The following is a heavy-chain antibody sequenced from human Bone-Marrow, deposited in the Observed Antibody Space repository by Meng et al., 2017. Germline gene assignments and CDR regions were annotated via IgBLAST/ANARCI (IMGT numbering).Heavy chain of an antibody. V-gene: IGHV3-15*01. J-gene: IGHJ4*02. CDR1: GFTFSNAW. Sequence: VQLVELWGGLVRSGGSHRLSCVASGFTFSNAWMSWVRQASGRGLEWVARIKSKTDGETPDYAAPVKGRFTISRDDSKNTLYLQMHSLKTEDTAVYYCNWNDFGDYWGQGALVTVFS. CDR2: IKSKTDGETP. D-gene: IGHD1-1*01. CDR3: NWNDFGDY.